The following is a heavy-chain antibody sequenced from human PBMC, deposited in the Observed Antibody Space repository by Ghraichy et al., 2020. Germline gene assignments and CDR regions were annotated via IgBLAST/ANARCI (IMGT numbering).Heavy chain of an antibody. D-gene: IGHD6-13*01. CDR3: AKDQVQQLVLIWYFQH. CDR1: GFTFSSYG. CDR2: ISSSGGST. V-gene: IGHV3-23*01. Sequence: GGSLRLSCAASGFTFSSYGMSWVRQAPGKGLVWVSGISSSGGSTYYADSVEGRFTISRDNSKNTLYLQMNSLRAEDTAIYYCAKDQVQQLVLIWYFQHRVQGNRLFVSP. J-gene: IGHJ1*01.